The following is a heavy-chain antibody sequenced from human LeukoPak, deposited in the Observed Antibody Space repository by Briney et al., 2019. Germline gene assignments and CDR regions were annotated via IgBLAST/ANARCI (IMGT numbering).Heavy chain of an antibody. CDR3: ARDPPAGGTGDFDY. D-gene: IGHD6-13*01. CDR2: INPNSGGT. Sequence: ASVKVSCKASGYTFTGYYMHWVRQAPGQGLEWMGRINPNSGGTNYAQKFQGRVTMTRDTSISSAYMELRSLRSDDTAVYYCARDPPAGGTGDFDYWGQGTLASVSS. J-gene: IGHJ4*02. CDR1: GYTFTGYY. V-gene: IGHV1-2*06.